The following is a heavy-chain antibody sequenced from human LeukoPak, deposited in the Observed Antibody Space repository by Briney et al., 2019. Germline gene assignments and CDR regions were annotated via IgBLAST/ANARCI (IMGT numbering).Heavy chain of an antibody. Sequence: PGGSLRLSCAASGFTFSSYWMHWVRQAPGKGLVCVSRITSDGSSISYADSVRGRFTISRDNAKNTVYLQMNSLRPEDTAVYYCARDLTGAVFDFWGQGTLVTVSS. V-gene: IGHV3-74*01. D-gene: IGHD1-26*01. CDR2: ITSDGSSI. CDR3: ARDLTGAVFDF. J-gene: IGHJ4*02. CDR1: GFTFSSYW.